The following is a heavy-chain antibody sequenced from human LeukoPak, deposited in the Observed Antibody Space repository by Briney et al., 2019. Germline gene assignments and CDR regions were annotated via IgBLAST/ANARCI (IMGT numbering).Heavy chain of an antibody. CDR2: IYYSGGT. D-gene: IGHD2-2*01. Sequence: SETLSLTCTVSAGSISSYYWSWIRQPPGKGLEWIGYIYYSGGTTSNPSLTSRVTISLDPSKNSFSLRLSSVTAADTAVYYCARRGGIVVPAAIDYYYYYYMDVWGKGTTVTVSS. CDR1: AGSISSYY. J-gene: IGHJ6*03. V-gene: IGHV4-59*01. CDR3: ARRGGIVVPAAIDYYYYYYMDV.